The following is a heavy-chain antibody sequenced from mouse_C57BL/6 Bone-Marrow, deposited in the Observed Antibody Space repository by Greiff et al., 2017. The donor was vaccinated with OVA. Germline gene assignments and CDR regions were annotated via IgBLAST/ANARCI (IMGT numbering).Heavy chain of an antibody. Sequence: EVQLQQSGGGLVQPKGSLKLSCAASGFSFNTYAMNWVRQAPGKGLEWVARIRSKSNNYATYYADSVKDRFTISRDDSESMLYLQMNNLKTEDTAMYYCVRPSSWAMDDWGQGTSVTVSS. CDR1: GFSFNTYA. V-gene: IGHV10-1*01. CDR3: VRPSSWAMDD. CDR2: IRSKSNNYAT. J-gene: IGHJ4*01.